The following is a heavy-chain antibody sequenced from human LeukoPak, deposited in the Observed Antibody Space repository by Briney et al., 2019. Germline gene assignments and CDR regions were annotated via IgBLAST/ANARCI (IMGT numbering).Heavy chain of an antibody. V-gene: IGHV1-18*01. CDR2: ISAYNGNT. CDR1: GYTFTSYA. CDR3: ARGGHGDYVSDRFDP. Sequence: ASVKVSCKASGYTFTSYAISWVRQAPGQGLEWMGWISAYNGNTKYAQKVQGRVTMTTDTSTSTAYMELRSLRSDDTAVYYCARGGHGDYVSDRFDPWGQGTLVTVSS. D-gene: IGHD4-17*01. J-gene: IGHJ5*02.